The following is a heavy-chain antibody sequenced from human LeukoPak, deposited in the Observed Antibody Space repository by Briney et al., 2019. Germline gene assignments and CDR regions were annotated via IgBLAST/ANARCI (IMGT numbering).Heavy chain of an antibody. J-gene: IGHJ4*02. D-gene: IGHD3-16*01. Sequence: GGSLRLSCTASGFTFGDYVMSWVRQAPGKGLEWVSNISGSGSGGSTYYADSVKGRFTISRDNSKNTLYVQMNSLRAEDTAVYYCAKDLMRLRSSQHILFEYWGQGTLVTVSS. CDR1: GFTFGDYV. CDR2: ISGSGSGGST. V-gene: IGHV3-23*01. CDR3: AKDLMRLRSSQHILFEY.